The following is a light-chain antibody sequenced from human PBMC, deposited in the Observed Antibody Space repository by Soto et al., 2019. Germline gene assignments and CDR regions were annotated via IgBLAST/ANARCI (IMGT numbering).Light chain of an antibody. CDR3: QQSYNVRSWT. CDR1: QSISNW. CDR2: TAS. V-gene: IGKV1-39*01. J-gene: IGKJ1*01. Sequence: DIQMTQSPSTLSASVGDRVTITCRSSQSISNWLAWYQQKPGKAPSLLVYTASSLQREVPSRLRGSGSGTVFTLTISSLQPEDFASYYCQQSYNVRSWTFGQGTKVDIK.